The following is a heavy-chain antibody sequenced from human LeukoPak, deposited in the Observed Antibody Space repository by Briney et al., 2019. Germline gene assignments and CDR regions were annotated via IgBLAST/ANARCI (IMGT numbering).Heavy chain of an antibody. Sequence: QPGGSLRLSCAASGFTFSFYRMHWVRQAPGKGLEWISWIETDGTRTGYVASVRGRFTVSRGNAKSTVYLEMNSLRAEDTAVYYCAERGITMIGGVWGKGTTVTISS. CDR1: GFTFSFYR. CDR2: IETDGTRT. CDR3: AERGITMIGGV. V-gene: IGHV3-74*01. D-gene: IGHD3-10*02. J-gene: IGHJ6*04.